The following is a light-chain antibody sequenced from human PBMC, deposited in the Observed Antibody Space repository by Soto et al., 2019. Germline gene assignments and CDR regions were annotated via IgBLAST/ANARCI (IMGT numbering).Light chain of an antibody. CDR2: DVN. CDR1: SSDVGGYNY. J-gene: IGLJ1*01. V-gene: IGLV2-11*01. CDR3: CSYAGSYTSSDI. Sequence: QSALTQPRSVSGSPGQSVTISCTGTSSDVGGYNYVTWYQQYLGKAPKLMIYDVNKRPSGVPDRFSGSKSGNTASLTISGLQAEDEADYYCCSYAGSYTSSDIFGSGTKVTVL.